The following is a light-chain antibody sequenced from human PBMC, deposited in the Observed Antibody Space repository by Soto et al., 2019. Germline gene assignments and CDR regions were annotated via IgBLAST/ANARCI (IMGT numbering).Light chain of an antibody. CDR1: SSDVGAYNY. J-gene: IGLJ2*01. CDR2: DVS. V-gene: IGLV2-8*01. Sequence: QSALTQPPSASGSPGQSVTISCTGTSSDVGAYNYVSWYQQYTGKAPKLVIYDVSKRPSGVPDRFSGSKSGNTASLTVSGLRADDEAVYYCSSYGGGDTFHVIFGGGTKLTVL. CDR3: SSYGGGDTFHVI.